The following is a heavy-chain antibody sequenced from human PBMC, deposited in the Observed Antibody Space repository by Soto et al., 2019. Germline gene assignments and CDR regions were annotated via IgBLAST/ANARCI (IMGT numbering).Heavy chain of an antibody. V-gene: IGHV1-18*01. J-gene: IGHJ4*02. CDR1: GYTFTSYG. CDR3: ARSDNGRYYFDY. CDR2: VSAYNGNT. Sequence: ASVKVSCKASGYTFTSYGISWVRQAPGQGLEWMGWVSAYNGNTNYAQKLQGRVTMTTDTSTSTANMELRSLRSDDTAVYYGARSDNGRYYFDYWGQGTLVTVSS. D-gene: IGHD1-20*01.